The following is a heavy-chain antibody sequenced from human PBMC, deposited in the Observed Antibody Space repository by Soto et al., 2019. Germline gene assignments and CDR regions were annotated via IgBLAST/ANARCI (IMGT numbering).Heavy chain of an antibody. CDR2: ISWNSGSI. Sequence: PGGSLRLSCAASGFTFDAYAMHWVRQAPGKGLEWVSGISWNSGSIGYADSVKGRFTISRDNAKNSLYLQMNSLRAEDTALYYCASAVVTHDAFDIWGQGTMVTFSS. CDR1: GFTFDAYA. CDR3: ASAVVTHDAFDI. J-gene: IGHJ3*02. V-gene: IGHV3-9*01. D-gene: IGHD3-22*01.